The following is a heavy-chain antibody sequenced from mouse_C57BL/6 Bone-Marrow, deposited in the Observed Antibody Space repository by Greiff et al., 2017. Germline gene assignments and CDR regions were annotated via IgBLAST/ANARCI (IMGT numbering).Heavy chain of an antibody. Sequence: VQLQQPGAELVMPGASVKLSCKASGYTFTSYWMHWVKQRPGQGLEWIGEIDPSDSYTNYNQKFKGKSTLTVDKSSSTAYMQLSSLPSEDSAVYYCAGGWFAYWGQGTLVTVSA. CDR1: GYTFTSYW. CDR3: AGGWFAY. J-gene: IGHJ3*01. V-gene: IGHV1-69*01. CDR2: IDPSDSYT.